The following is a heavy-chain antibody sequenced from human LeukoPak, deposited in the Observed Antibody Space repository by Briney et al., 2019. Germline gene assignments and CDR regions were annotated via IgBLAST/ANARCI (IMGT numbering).Heavy chain of an antibody. Sequence: PSETLSLTCTVSGGSISSGGYYWSWIRQRPGKGLEWIGYIYYSGSTYYNPSLKSRVTITVDASKNQFSLKLSSVTAADTAVYYCARNTYSGYDFDYWGQGTLVTVSS. J-gene: IGHJ4*02. CDR3: ARNTYSGYDFDY. CDR1: GGSISSGGYY. V-gene: IGHV4-31*03. CDR2: IYYSGST. D-gene: IGHD5-12*01.